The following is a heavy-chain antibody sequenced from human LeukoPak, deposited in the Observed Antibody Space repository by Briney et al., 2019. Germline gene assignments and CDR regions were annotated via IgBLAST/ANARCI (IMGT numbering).Heavy chain of an antibody. Sequence: ASVKVSCKSSGYTFINYYIHWVRQAPGQGFEWMGWINPNSGDTQYAQKFQGRVTMTRDTSISTASMELSRLRSDDTAVYYCARGQYYRDVTFPLHYWGQGTLVTVSS. CDR2: INPNSGDT. V-gene: IGHV1-2*02. CDR1: GYTFINYY. J-gene: IGHJ4*02. D-gene: IGHD2/OR15-2a*01. CDR3: ARGQYYRDVTFPLHY.